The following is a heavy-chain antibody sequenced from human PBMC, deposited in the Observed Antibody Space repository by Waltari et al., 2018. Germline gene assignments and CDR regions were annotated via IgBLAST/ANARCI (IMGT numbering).Heavy chain of an antibody. D-gene: IGHD3-22*01. V-gene: IGHV2-5*01. CDR2: IYCNDDK. Sequence: KALEWLALIYCNDDKRYSPSLKSRLTITKDTSKNQVVLTMTNMDPVDTATYYCAHRQGDSSGYYKGHFDYWGQGTLVTVSS. CDR3: AHRQGDSSGYYKGHFDY. J-gene: IGHJ4*02.